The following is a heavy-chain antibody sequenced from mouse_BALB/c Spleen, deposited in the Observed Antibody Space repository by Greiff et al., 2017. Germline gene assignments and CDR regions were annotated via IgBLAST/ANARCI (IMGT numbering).Heavy chain of an antibody. CDR3: ARGGDYGYEAWFAY. J-gene: IGHJ3*01. V-gene: IGHV1-80*01. CDR1: GYAFSSYW. D-gene: IGHD1-2*01. CDR2: IYPGDGDT. Sequence: VQLQQSGAELVRPGSSVKISCKASGYAFSSYWLNWVKQRPGQGLEWIGQIYPGDGDTNYNGKFKGKATLTADKSSSTAYMQLSSLTSEDSAVYFCARGGDYGYEAWFAYWGQGTLVTVSA.